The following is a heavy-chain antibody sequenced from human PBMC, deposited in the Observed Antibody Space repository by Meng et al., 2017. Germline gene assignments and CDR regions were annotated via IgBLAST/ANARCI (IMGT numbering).Heavy chain of an antibody. D-gene: IGHD6-19*01. CDR2: ISYDGSNK. CDR3: ARGLIAVAGTRFDY. V-gene: IGHV3-30*04. Sequence: GESLKISCAASGFTFSSYAMHWVRQAPGKGLEWVAVISYDGSNKYYADSVKGRFTISRDNSKNTLYLQMNSLRAEDTAVYYCARGLIAVAGTRFDYWGQGTLVTVSS. J-gene: IGHJ4*02. CDR1: GFTFSSYA.